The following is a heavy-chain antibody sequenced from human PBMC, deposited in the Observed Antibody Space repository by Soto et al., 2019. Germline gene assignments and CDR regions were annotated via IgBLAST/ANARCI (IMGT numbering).Heavy chain of an antibody. Sequence: AGGTLRLPCAASGFTFNNYGMHWVCQAPGKGLEWVTAISYDGSEKYSADSVKGRFTMSRDNYENTVYLQMNSLRPEDTAVYYCAKDQRKQRVQGGLSYFYYYGMDVWGQGTTVTVSS. J-gene: IGHJ6*02. D-gene: IGHD6-25*01. CDR1: GFTFNNYG. CDR2: ISYDGSEK. V-gene: IGHV3-30*18. CDR3: AKDQRKQRVQGGLSYFYYYGMDV.